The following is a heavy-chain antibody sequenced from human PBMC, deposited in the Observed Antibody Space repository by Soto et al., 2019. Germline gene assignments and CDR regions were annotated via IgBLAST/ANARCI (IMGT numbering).Heavy chain of an antibody. D-gene: IGHD3-22*01. CDR3: AKCGYYYDSSGYYKLSAFDI. V-gene: IGHV3-7*03. CDR1: GFTFSDYN. J-gene: IGHJ3*02. Sequence: GGSLRLSCVTSGFTFSDYNMNWVRQAPGKGLEWVANIKQDGSEKYYVDSVKGRFTISRDNAKNSLYLQMNSLRAEDTAVYYCAKCGYYYDSSGYYKLSAFDIWGQGTMVTV. CDR2: IKQDGSEK.